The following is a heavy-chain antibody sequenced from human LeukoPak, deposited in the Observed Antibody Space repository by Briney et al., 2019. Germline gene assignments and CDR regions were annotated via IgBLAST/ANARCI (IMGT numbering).Heavy chain of an antibody. Sequence: ASVKVSCKASGGTFSSYAISWVRQAPGQGLEWVGWINPNSGGTNHAQKFQGRVTMTRDTSISTAYMELSRLRSDDTAVYYCARDRPLDADDYYGFYYFDYWGQGTLVTVSS. J-gene: IGHJ4*02. CDR1: GGTFSSYA. D-gene: IGHD3-10*01. CDR2: INPNSGGT. V-gene: IGHV1-2*02. CDR3: ARDRPLDADDYYGFYYFDY.